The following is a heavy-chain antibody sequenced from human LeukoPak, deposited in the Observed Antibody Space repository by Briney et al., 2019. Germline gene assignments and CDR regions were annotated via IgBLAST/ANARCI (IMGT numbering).Heavy chain of an antibody. CDR2: ISSSSSYT. CDR3: ARALYGGYGHFDY. Sequence: PGGSLRLSCAASGFTFSDYYMSWIRQAPGKGLEWVSYISSSSSYTNYADSVKGRFTISRDNAENSLFLQMNSLRAEDTAVYYCARALYGGYGHFDYWGQGTLVTVSS. D-gene: IGHD5-12*01. V-gene: IGHV3-11*06. J-gene: IGHJ4*02. CDR1: GFTFSDYY.